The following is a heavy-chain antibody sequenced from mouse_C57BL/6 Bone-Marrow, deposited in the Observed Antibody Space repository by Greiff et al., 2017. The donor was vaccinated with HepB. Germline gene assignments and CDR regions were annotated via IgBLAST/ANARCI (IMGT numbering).Heavy chain of an antibody. CDR1: GYTFTSYW. Sequence: QVQLQQPGAELVKPGASVKLSKASGYTFTSYWMHWVKQRPGRGLEWIGRIDPNSGGTKYNEKFKSKATLTVDKPSSTAYMQLSSLTSEDSAVYYCARSGGKNWYFDVWGTGTTVTVSS. D-gene: IGHD2-1*01. CDR3: ARSGGKNWYFDV. J-gene: IGHJ1*03. CDR2: IDPNSGGT. V-gene: IGHV1-72*01.